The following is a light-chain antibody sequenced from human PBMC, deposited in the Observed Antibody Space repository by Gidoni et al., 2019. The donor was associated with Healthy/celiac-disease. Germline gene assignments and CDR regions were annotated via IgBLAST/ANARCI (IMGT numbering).Light chain of an antibody. J-gene: IGLJ2*01. CDR1: SIDVRGYNY. CDR3: SSYTRSSTLVV. Sequence: SALSQPASVAGSPGRPITMSCTGTSIDVRGYNYVSWYQQPPGKAPKLMIDEVSNRRSGVSKRFSGCKSGNTASLTNSGLQAEDEADYCCSSYTRSSTLVVFGGGTKLTVL. CDR2: EVS. V-gene: IGLV2-14*01.